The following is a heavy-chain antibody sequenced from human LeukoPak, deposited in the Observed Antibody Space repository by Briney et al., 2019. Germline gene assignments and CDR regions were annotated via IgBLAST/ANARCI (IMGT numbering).Heavy chain of an antibody. CDR1: GYTFTSYG. Sequence: ASVKVSCKASGYTFTSYGISWVRQATGQGLEWMGWMNPNSGNTGYAQKFQGRVTMARNTSISTAYMELSSLRSEDTAVYYCARGRAGARDYYYYGMDVWGQGTTVTVSS. D-gene: IGHD1-26*01. V-gene: IGHV1-8*02. J-gene: IGHJ6*02. CDR3: ARGRAGARDYYYYGMDV. CDR2: MNPNSGNT.